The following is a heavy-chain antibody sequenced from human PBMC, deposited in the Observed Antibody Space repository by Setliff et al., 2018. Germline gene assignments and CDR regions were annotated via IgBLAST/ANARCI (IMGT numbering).Heavy chain of an antibody. D-gene: IGHD3-3*01. Sequence: SETLSLTCTVSGDSISSGSYYWTWIRQPAGKGLEWIGHFHTGGSTNYNRSLRSRVSISVDTSKDQFSLRLSSVTAADTATYYCARAGPTVTFFRVLVISWWDPWGQGSLVTSPQ. CDR3: ARAGPTVTFFRVLVISWWDP. CDR2: FHTGGST. J-gene: IGHJ5*02. CDR1: GDSISSGSYY. V-gene: IGHV4-61*09.